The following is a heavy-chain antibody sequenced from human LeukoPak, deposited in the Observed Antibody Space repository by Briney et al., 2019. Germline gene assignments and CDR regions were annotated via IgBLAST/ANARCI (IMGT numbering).Heavy chain of an antibody. CDR3: ARATSSFGELHNWYFDL. D-gene: IGHD3-10*01. CDR2: INWNGGST. CDR1: GITFDDYG. Sequence: PGGSLRLSCAASGITFDDYGMSWVRQVPGKGLEWVCGINWNGGSTDYADSVKGRFTISRDNAKNSLYLQMNSLRDEDTALYHCARATSSFGELHNWYFDLWGRGTLVTVSS. V-gene: IGHV3-20*01. J-gene: IGHJ2*01.